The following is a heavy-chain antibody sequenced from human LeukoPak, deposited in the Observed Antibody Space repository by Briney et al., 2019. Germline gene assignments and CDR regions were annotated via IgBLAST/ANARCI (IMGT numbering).Heavy chain of an antibody. J-gene: IGHJ5*02. CDR1: GFTFSTRA. CDR2: ITASGNT. Sequence: PGGSLRLSCAVSGFTFSTRAMSWVRQPPGKGLEWVSAITASGNTNYADSVKGRFTISRDNFKNTVSLQMNGLRVGDTAVYFCAKERSVAPNWFDPWGQRTLVTVYS. D-gene: IGHD6-19*01. CDR3: AKERSVAPNWFDP. V-gene: IGHV3-23*01.